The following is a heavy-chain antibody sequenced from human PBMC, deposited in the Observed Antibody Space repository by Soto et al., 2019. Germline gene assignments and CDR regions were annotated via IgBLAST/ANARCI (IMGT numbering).Heavy chain of an antibody. CDR1: GFSLTTSGVG. J-gene: IGHJ4*02. Sequence: QITLNESGPTVVKPAETLNLTCTFSGFSLTTSGVGVGWIRQSPGKAPEWLALIYWDDDKRYSASLKSRLTITRYTSKNQVVLTMASVDPADTATYYCAHRILRTVFGLVTTTAIYFDFWGQGTPVVVSS. CDR2: IYWDDDK. V-gene: IGHV2-5*02. CDR3: AHRILRTVFGLVTTTAIYFDF. D-gene: IGHD3-3*01.